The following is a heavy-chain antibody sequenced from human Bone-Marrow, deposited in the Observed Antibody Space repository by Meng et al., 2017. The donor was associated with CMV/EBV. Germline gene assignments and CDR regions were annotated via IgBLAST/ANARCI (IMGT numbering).Heavy chain of an antibody. CDR3: ARPLGPWYNWNYGSEGMDV. CDR1: GYTFTSYY. CDR2: INPSGGST. Sequence: ASVKVSCKASGYTFTSYYMHWVRQAPGQGLEWMGIINPSGGSTSYAQKFQGRVTMTRDTSTSTVYMELSSLRSEDTAVYYCARPLGPWYNWNYGSEGMDVWGQGTMVTVSS. V-gene: IGHV1-46*01. J-gene: IGHJ6*02. D-gene: IGHD1-7*01.